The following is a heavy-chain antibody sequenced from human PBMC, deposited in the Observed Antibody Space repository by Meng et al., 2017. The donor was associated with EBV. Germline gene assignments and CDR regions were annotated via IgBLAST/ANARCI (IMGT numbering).Heavy chain of an antibody. CDR3: AHSKYYSDPGGYWDYFDD. CDR2: IYWDDAK. D-gene: IGHD3-10*01. CDR1: GISLTTSGVG. Sequence: HITLKESVPKLVKPTQTLLLTFTFSGISLTTSGVGVGWIRQPPGKALEWLAVIYWDDAKRYSPSLKNRLTITKDTSKNQVVLTMTNMDPVDTATYFCAHSKYYSDPGGYWDYFDDWGQGTLVTVSS. J-gene: IGHJ4*02. V-gene: IGHV2-5*02.